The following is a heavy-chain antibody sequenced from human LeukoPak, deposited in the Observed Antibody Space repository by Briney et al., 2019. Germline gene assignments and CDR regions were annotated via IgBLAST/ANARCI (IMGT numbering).Heavy chain of an antibody. J-gene: IGHJ4*02. V-gene: IGHV3-53*01. CDR3: ARASSSWAYYFDY. CDR2: IYSGGST. Sequence: GGSLRLSCAASGFTVSSNYMSWVRQAPGKGLEWVSIIYSGGSTYSADSVKGRFTISRDNSKNTLYLQLNSLKTEDTAVYYCARASSSWAYYFDYWGQGTLVTVSS. D-gene: IGHD6-13*01. CDR1: GFTVSSNY.